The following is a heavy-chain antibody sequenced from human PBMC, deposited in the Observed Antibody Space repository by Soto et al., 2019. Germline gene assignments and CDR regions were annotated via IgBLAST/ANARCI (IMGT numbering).Heavy chain of an antibody. J-gene: IGHJ4*02. CDR2: INHSGST. CDR1: GGSFSGYY. CDR3: ARVPPRTAAMRK. Sequence: SETLSLTCAVYGGSFSGYYWSWIRQPPGKGLEWIGEINHSGSTNYNPSLKSRVTISVDTSKNQFSLKLSSVTAADTAVYYCARVPPRTAAMRKWGQGTLVTVSS. D-gene: IGHD6-13*01. V-gene: IGHV4-34*01.